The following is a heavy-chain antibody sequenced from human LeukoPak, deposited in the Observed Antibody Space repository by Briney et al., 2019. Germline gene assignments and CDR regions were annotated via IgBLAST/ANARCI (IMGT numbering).Heavy chain of an antibody. CDR1: GYSISSGYY. CDR3: ARERPGYYYMDV. J-gene: IGHJ6*03. Sequence: SETLSLTCTVSGYSISSGYYWGWIRQPPGKGLEWIGYIYYSGSTNYNPSLKSRVTISVDTSKNQFSLKLSSVTAADTAVYYCARERPGYYYMDVWGKGTAVTVSS. V-gene: IGHV4-61*01. D-gene: IGHD6-25*01. CDR2: IYYSGST.